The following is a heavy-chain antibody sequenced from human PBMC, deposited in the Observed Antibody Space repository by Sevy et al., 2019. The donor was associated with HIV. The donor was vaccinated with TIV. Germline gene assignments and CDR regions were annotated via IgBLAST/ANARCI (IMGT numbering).Heavy chain of an antibody. CDR1: GFTFRSYG. J-gene: IGHJ4*02. D-gene: IGHD4-17*01. CDR3: AKDRNDYGDPYFDY. CDR2: ISYDGNKK. Sequence: GGSLRLSCAASGFTFRSYGMHWVRQAPGKGLEWVAVISYDGNKKSYADSVKGRFTISRDNSKNTLYLQMNSLRPVDTAVYYCAKDRNDYGDPYFDYWGQGTLVTVSS. V-gene: IGHV3-30*18.